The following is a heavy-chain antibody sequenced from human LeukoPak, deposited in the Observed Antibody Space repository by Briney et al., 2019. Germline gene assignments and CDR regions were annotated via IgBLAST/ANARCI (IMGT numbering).Heavy chain of an antibody. CDR1: GYTFTSYD. CDR2: VNPNSGNT. CDR3: ARRSEDYDSSGYPY. J-gene: IGHJ4*02. D-gene: IGHD3-22*01. Sequence: ASVKVSCKASGYTFTSYDINWVRQATGQGPEWMGWVNPNSGNTGYAQKFQGRVTMTRDTSINTAYMELSSLRSEDTAVYYCARRSEDYDSSGYPYWGQGTLVTVSS. V-gene: IGHV1-8*01.